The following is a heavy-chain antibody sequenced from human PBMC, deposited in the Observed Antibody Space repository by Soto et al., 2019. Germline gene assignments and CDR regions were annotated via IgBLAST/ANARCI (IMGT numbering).Heavy chain of an antibody. CDR2: IYSGGST. CDR1: GVTVSSNY. D-gene: IGHD5-18*01. CDR3: ARHGDNYGGGYFDY. J-gene: IGHJ4*02. V-gene: IGHV3-66*04. Sequence: EVQLVESGGGLVQPGGSLRLSCAASGVTVSSNYMSWVRQAPGKGLEWVSVIYSGGSTYYADSVKGRFTISRDNSKNTLYLQMNSLRGEDTAVYYCARHGDNYGGGYFDYWGQGTLVTVSS.